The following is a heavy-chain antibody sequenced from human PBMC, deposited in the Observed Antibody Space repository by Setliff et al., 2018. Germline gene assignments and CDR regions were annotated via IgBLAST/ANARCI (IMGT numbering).Heavy chain of an antibody. CDR3: SRDCLGNSVWFDFDF. CDR1: GFTFSIYS. Sequence: GVSLRLSCAASGFTFSIYSINWVRQAPGKGLEWISYISSGSNSIYYADSVKGRFTISRDNSRNTLYLQMNSLGPEETAVHYCSRDCLGNSVWFDFDFWGQGTLVTVS. CDR2: ISSGSNSI. D-gene: IGHD3-10*01. V-gene: IGHV3-48*01. J-gene: IGHJ4*02.